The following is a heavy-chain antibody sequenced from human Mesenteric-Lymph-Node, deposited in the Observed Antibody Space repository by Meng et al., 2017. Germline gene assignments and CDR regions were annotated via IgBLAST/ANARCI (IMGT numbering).Heavy chain of an antibody. CDR3: ATDLPTITMVRGVIIRRSYYVDY. V-gene: IGHV1-24*01. D-gene: IGHD3-10*01. Sequence: ASVKVSCKASGYTFTSYGISWVRQAPGKGLEWMGGFDPEDGETIYAQKFQGRVTMTEDTSTDTAYMELSSLRSEDTAVYYCATDLPTITMVRGVIIRRSYYVDYWGQGTLVTVSS. CDR1: GYTFTSYG. J-gene: IGHJ4*02. CDR2: FDPEDGET.